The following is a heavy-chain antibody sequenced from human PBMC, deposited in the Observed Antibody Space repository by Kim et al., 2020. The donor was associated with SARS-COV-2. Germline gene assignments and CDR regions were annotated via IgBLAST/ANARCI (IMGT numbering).Heavy chain of an antibody. V-gene: IGHV4-59*01. CDR2: IYYSGST. CDR1: GGSISSYY. D-gene: IGHD1-26*01. J-gene: IGHJ5*02. Sequence: SETLSLTCTVSGGSISSYYWSWIRQPPGKGLEWIGYIYYSGSTNYNPSLKSRVTISVDTSKNQFSLKLSSVTAADTAVYYCAREALYSGSSGDYNWFDPWGQGTLVTVSS. CDR3: AREALYSGSSGDYNWFDP.